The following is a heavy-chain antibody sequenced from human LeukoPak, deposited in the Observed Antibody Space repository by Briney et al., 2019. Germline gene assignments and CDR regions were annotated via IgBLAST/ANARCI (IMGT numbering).Heavy chain of an antibody. Sequence: GGSLTLSCAASGFTLSSYAMSWVRQAPGKGLECVSAISRSGGTTYYADSVKGRFSISRDNSKNTLYLEITRLRAEDTAAYVCAKGDSNSGYLHWGQGTLVTVSS. D-gene: IGHD3-22*01. J-gene: IGHJ4*02. CDR3: AKGDSNSGYLH. V-gene: IGHV3-23*01. CDR1: GFTLSSYA. CDR2: ISRSGGTT.